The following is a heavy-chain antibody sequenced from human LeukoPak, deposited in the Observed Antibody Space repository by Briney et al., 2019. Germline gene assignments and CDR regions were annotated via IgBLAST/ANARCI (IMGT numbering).Heavy chain of an antibody. Sequence: HPGGSLRLSCVASGFTFRSYGMYWVRLSPGKGLEWVAFIWYNGGRKYYPDSVKGRFTISRDNTKNTLYLEINSLRPDDTGIYYCAKDPVAAAGTFYYLAVWGKGTTVSVS. CDR1: GFTFRSYG. CDR2: IWYNGGRK. J-gene: IGHJ6*03. D-gene: IGHD6-13*01. CDR3: AKDPVAAAGTFYYLAV. V-gene: IGHV3-33*03.